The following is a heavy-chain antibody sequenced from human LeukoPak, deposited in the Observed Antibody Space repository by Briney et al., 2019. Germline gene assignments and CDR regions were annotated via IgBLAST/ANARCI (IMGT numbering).Heavy chain of an antibody. J-gene: IGHJ6*03. CDR1: GFTFDDYA. D-gene: IGHD3-10*01. CDR2: ISWNSGSI. Sequence: GGSLRLSCAASGFTFDDYAMHWVRQAPGKGLEWVSGISWNSGSIGYADSVKGRFTISRDNAKNSLYLQMNSLRAEDTALYYCAKDGRYGSGSYFYYMDVWGKGTTVTISS. CDR3: AKDGRYGSGSYFYYMDV. V-gene: IGHV3-9*01.